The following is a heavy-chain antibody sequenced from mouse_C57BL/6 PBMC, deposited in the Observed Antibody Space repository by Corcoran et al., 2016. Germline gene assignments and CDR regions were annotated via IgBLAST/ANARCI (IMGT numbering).Heavy chain of an antibody. CDR3: ARRDYGSSPFAY. V-gene: IGHV3-6*01. CDR2: ISYDGSN. CDR1: GYSITSGYY. Sequence: DVQLQESGPGLVKPSQSLSLTCSVTGYSITSGYYWNWIRQFPGNKMEWMGYISYDGSNNYNPSLKNLISITRDTSKNQVFLKLNSVTTEDTATYYCARRDYGSSPFAYWGQGTLVTVSA. D-gene: IGHD1-1*01. J-gene: IGHJ3*01.